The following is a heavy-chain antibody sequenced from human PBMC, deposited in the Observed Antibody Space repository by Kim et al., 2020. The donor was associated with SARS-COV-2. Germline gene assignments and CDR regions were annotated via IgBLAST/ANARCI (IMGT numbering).Heavy chain of an antibody. CDR2: IFHSGST. Sequence: SETLSLTCAVSGGSISSSNWWTWVRQPPGKGLEWIGEIFHSGSTNYNPSLKSRVTMSVDKSKNQFSLKLSSVTAADTAVYYCARVERYSSGWYYFEYWG. D-gene: IGHD6-19*01. J-gene: IGHJ4*01. CDR1: GGSISSSNW. V-gene: IGHV4-4*02. CDR3: ARVERYSSGWYYFEY.